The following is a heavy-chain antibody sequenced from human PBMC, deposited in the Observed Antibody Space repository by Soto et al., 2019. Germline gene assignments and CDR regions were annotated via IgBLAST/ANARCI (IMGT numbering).Heavy chain of an antibody. V-gene: IGHV1-2*02. Sequence: VASVKVSCKASGYTFTGYYMHWVRQAPGQGLEWMGWINPNSGDTNYAQKFQGRVTMTRDTSISTAYMELSRLRSDDTAVYYCARTPSQWETTLDYWGQGTLVTVSS. CDR3: ARTPSQWETTLDY. CDR1: GYTFTGYY. D-gene: IGHD1-26*01. CDR2: INPNSGDT. J-gene: IGHJ4*02.